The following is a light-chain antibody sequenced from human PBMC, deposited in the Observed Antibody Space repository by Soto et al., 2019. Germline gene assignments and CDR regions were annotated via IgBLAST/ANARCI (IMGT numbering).Light chain of an antibody. CDR3: QKTYSTPFT. CDR2: AAS. J-gene: IGKJ3*01. CDR1: QTISNY. Sequence: DIQMTQSPSSLSASVGDSVTITCRASQTISNYLNWYQEKPGKAPKLLIYAASNLQSGVPSRFSGSGSGTDFTLTITNLQPEDFATYYCQKTYSTPFTFGPGTIVDVK. V-gene: IGKV1-39*01.